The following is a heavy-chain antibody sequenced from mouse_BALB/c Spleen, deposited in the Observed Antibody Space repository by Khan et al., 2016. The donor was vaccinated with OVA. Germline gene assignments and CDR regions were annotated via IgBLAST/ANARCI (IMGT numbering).Heavy chain of an antibody. J-gene: IGHJ3*01. CDR2: IWGGGST. Sequence: QVQLKESGPGLIQPSQSLSITCTVSGFSLTSYGVHWVRQSPGKGLEWLGVIWGGGSTDYDAAFISRLTISKDNSKSQVFFKMNSLQANDTAIYCCASLYDFGEGFAYWGQGTLVTVSA. CDR1: GFSLTSYG. D-gene: IGHD2-3*01. V-gene: IGHV2-2*02. CDR3: ASLYDFGEGFAY.